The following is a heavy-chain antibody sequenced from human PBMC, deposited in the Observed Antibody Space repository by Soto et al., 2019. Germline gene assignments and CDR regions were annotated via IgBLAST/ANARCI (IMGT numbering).Heavy chain of an antibody. V-gene: IGHV1-69*01. Sequence: QVQLVQSGAEVKKPGSSVKVSCKASGGTFSSYAISWVRQAPGQGLEWMGGIIPIFGTANYAQKFQGRVTITWDESTGTAYMELRSLRSESTAVYYYARDHVHPINYCSGGSCYLGWFDPWGQGALVPVSS. CDR2: IIPIFGTA. D-gene: IGHD2-15*01. CDR3: ARDHVHPINYCSGGSCYLGWFDP. J-gene: IGHJ5*02. CDR1: GGTFSSYA.